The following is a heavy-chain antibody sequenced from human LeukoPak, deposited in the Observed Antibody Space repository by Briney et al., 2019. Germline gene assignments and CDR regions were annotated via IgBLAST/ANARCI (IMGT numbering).Heavy chain of an antibody. Sequence: GGTLGLLCATSGFPFRDFSMPWVRQARGKGLEWVSTTTSGGSTTDYAESVNGRFPISRDNSKNTLYLQMSSLRVEDTAIYYCAKQSYARSLGEGGPGTLVTVSS. CDR3: AKQSYARSLGE. CDR1: GFPFRDFS. CDR2: TTSGGSTT. J-gene: IGHJ4*02. D-gene: IGHD2-8*01. V-gene: IGHV3-23*01.